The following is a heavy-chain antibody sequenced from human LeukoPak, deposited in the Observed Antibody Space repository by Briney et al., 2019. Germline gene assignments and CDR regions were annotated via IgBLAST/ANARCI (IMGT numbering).Heavy chain of an antibody. CDR3: ARGRRFLKGFDP. V-gene: IGHV1-8*01. J-gene: IGHJ5*02. CDR2: MNPNSGNT. Sequence: ASVKVSCEASGYTFTSYDINWVRQATGQGLEWMGWMNPNSGNTGYAQKFQGRITMTRNTSISTAYMELSSLRSEDTAVYYCARGRRFLKGFDPWGQGTLVTVSS. CDR1: GYTFTSYD. D-gene: IGHD3-3*01.